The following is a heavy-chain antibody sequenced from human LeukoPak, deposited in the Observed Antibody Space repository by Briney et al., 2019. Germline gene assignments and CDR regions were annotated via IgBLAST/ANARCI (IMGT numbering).Heavy chain of an antibody. CDR3: ASQEMATTPVFDY. CDR1: GYSISSGYY. J-gene: IGHJ4*02. V-gene: IGHV4-38-2*01. Sequence: SETLSLTCAVSGYSISSGYYWGWIRQPPGKGLEWIGSIYHSGSTYYNPTLKSRVTISVDTSKNQFSLKLSSVTAADTAVYYCASQEMATTPVFDYWGQGTLVTVSS. CDR2: IYHSGST. D-gene: IGHD5-24*01.